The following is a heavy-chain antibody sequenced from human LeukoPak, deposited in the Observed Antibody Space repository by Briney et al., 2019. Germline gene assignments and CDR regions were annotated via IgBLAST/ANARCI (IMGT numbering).Heavy chain of an antibody. CDR3: AKGSGRLWLSSKYYFDY. CDR2: FSGSGGGT. Sequence: GGSLRLSCAASGFTFSSYAMSWVRQAPGKGLEWVSAFSGSGGGTYYADSVKGRFTISRDNSKNTLYLQMNSLRAEDTAVYYCAKGSGRLWLSSKYYFDYWGQGTLVTVSS. CDR1: GFTFSSYA. J-gene: IGHJ4*02. V-gene: IGHV3-23*01. D-gene: IGHD2-21*01.